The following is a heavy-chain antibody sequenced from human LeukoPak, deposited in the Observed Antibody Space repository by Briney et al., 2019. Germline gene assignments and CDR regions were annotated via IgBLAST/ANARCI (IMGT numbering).Heavy chain of an antibody. CDR1: GGTFSSYA. D-gene: IGHD4-11*01. CDR2: IIPIFGTA. Sequence: SVKVSCKASGGTFSSYAISWVRQAPGQGLEWKGGIIPIFGTANYAQKFQGRVTITADESTSAAYMELSSLRSEDTAVYYCARDGDYSNCFDYWGQGTLVTVSS. J-gene: IGHJ4*02. V-gene: IGHV1-69*13. CDR3: ARDGDYSNCFDY.